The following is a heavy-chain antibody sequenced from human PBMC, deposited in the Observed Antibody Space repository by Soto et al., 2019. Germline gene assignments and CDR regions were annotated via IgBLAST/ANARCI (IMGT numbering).Heavy chain of an antibody. V-gene: IGHV3-33*01. D-gene: IGHD2-15*01. Sequence: QVQLVESGGGVLQPGRSLRLSCAASGFTYSSYGMHWVRQAPGKGLEWVAVIWYDGSNKYYADSVKGRFTISRDNSKNTLYLQMNSLRAEDTAVYYCARAVDPRGSGWFDPWGQGTLVPVSS. J-gene: IGHJ5*02. CDR2: IWYDGSNK. CDR3: ARAVDPRGSGWFDP. CDR1: GFTYSSYG.